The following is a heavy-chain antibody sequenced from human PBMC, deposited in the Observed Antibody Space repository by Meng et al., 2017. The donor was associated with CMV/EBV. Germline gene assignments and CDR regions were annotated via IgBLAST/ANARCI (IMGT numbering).Heavy chain of an antibody. V-gene: IGHV4-61*01. Sequence: SETLSLTCTVSGGSVSSGSYYWSWIRQPPGKGLEWIGYIYYSESTNYNPSLKSRVTISVDTSKNQFSLKLSSVTAADTAVYYCARDGTTVTFDYWGQGTLVTVSS. J-gene: IGHJ4*02. CDR2: IYYSEST. D-gene: IGHD4-17*01. CDR3: ARDGTTVTFDY. CDR1: GGSVSSGSYY.